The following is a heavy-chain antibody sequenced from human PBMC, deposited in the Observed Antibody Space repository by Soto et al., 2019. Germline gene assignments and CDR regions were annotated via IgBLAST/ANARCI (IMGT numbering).Heavy chain of an antibody. V-gene: IGHV1-69*02. J-gene: IGHJ3*02. CDR1: GGTFNTYT. CDR2: IIPMLTVT. D-gene: IGHD2-2*01. CDR3: SIGSWSAETFDI. Sequence: QVHLVQSGAEVKTPGSSVKVSCKAAGGTFNTYTLIWVRQAPGHGLEWMGRIIPMLTVTNSAQKFQGRVTLTANKHTGTAFMELTSLRSDDTAIYYCSIGSWSAETFDIWGQGTMVTVSS.